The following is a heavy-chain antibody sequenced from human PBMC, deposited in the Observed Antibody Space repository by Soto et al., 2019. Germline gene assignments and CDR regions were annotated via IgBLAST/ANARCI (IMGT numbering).Heavy chain of an antibody. Sequence: GGSLRHSCAASGFVLSACTMDWVRQGPGKGLEWVSGIRGNGGTTYYADSVKGRFTISRDNSKNTLYLQMNSLRAEDAAVYYCAKGGVRNFGSGNFDEHWFDPWGQGTLVTVSS. D-gene: IGHD3-10*01. CDR3: AKGGVRNFGSGNFDEHWFDP. J-gene: IGHJ5*02. V-gene: IGHV3-23*01. CDR2: IRGNGGTT. CDR1: GFVLSACT.